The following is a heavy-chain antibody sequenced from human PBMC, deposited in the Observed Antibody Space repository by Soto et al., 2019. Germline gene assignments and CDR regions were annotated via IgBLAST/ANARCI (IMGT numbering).Heavy chain of an antibody. V-gene: IGHV4-39*02. Sequence: QLQLQESGPGLVKPSETLSLTCTVSGGSISSSRYYWGWIRQPPGKGLEWIGSIFYSGNTYYNPSLKSRLSISLDTSKNQFSLRLSSVTAADTAIYYCARECTLATIGGGMDVWGQGTTVTVSS. D-gene: IGHD5-12*01. CDR2: IFYSGNT. J-gene: IGHJ6*02. CDR1: GGSISSSRYY. CDR3: ARECTLATIGGGMDV.